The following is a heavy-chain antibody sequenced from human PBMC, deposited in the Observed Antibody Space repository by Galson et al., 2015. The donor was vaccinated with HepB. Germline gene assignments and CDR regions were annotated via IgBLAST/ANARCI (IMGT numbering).Heavy chain of an antibody. Sequence: SLRLSCAASGFTLSSYWMHWVRQAPGQGLVWVSRINSDGSSTTYADSVKGRFTISRDNAKNMMYLQMNSLRAGDTAVYYCARDKTNPGFDIWGQGTMVTVSS. CDR3: ARDKTNPGFDI. J-gene: IGHJ3*02. CDR1: GFTLSSYW. V-gene: IGHV3-74*01. CDR2: INSDGSST.